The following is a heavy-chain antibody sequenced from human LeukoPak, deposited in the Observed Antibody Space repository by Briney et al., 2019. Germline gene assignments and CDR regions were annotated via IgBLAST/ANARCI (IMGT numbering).Heavy chain of an antibody. CDR3: ARDIGSSWYYNWFDP. Sequence: VSVKVSCKASGYTFTSYGISWVREAPGQGLEWMGWISAYNGNTNYAQKLQGRVTMTTDTSTSTAYMELRSLRSDDTAVYYCARDIGSSWYYNWFDPWGQGTLVTVSS. CDR2: ISAYNGNT. V-gene: IGHV1-18*01. D-gene: IGHD6-13*01. J-gene: IGHJ5*02. CDR1: GYTFTSYG.